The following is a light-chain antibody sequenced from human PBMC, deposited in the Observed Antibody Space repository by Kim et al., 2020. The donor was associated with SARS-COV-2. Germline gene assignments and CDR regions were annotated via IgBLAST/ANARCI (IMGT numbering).Light chain of an antibody. CDR2: AAS. CDR1: QDISNY. CDR3: QKCDSAPWT. J-gene: IGKJ1*01. Sequence: ASVGDRFTITYRASQDISNYLAWFQLKPGKAPKLLIYAASALQPGVPSRFSGSGSGTDFTLTVTSLQPEDVATYYCQKCDSAPWTFGQGTKVEIK. V-gene: IGKV1-27*01.